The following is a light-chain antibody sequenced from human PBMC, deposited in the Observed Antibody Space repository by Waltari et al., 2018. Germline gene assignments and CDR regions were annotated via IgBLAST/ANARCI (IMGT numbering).Light chain of an antibody. V-gene: IGLV2-8*01. CDR3: NSYAGSNIYV. CDR2: EVS. CDR1: SRDVGGYTY. J-gene: IGLJ2*01. Sequence: QSALTQPPSASGSPGQSVTISCTGTSRDVGGYTYVSWYQQHPGKAPNLMIYEVSKRPSGVPDRFSASKSGNTASLTVSGLQAEDEADYYCNSYAGSNIYVFGGGTKLTVL.